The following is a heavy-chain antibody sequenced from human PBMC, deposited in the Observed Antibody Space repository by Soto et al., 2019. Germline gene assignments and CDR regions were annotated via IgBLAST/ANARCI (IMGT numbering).Heavy chain of an antibody. Sequence: QVQLVQSGAEVQKPGASVKVSCKASGYTFTSYDINWVRQATGQGLEWMGWMNPNSGNTGYAQKFQGRVTMTRNTSISTAYMELSSLRSEDTAVYYCARDPPVNPDCSGGSCYLDAFDIWGQGTMVTVSS. CDR2: MNPNSGNT. D-gene: IGHD2-15*01. CDR3: ARDPPVNPDCSGGSCYLDAFDI. J-gene: IGHJ3*02. CDR1: GYTFTSYD. V-gene: IGHV1-8*01.